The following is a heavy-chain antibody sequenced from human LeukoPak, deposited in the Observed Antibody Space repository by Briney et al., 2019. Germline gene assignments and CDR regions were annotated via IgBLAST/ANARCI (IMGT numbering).Heavy chain of an antibody. CDR2: IYSDDST. CDR1: GFTVSGVY. Sequence: GSLRLSCVASGFTVSGVYMSWVRQAPGQGLDWVSVIYSDDSTYYADSVKGRFTISRDNSKNTLNLQMNSLRAEDTAVYYCASRPRDAAALDYWGQGTLVTVSS. D-gene: IGHD6-13*01. CDR3: ASRPRDAAALDY. J-gene: IGHJ4*02. V-gene: IGHV3-53*01.